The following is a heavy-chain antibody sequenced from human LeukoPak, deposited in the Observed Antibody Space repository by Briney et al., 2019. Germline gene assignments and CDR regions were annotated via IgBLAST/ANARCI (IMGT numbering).Heavy chain of an antibody. CDR2: IYYGGSP. D-gene: IGHD3-9*01. Sequence: SETLSLTCTVSGGYISSYYWSWIRQPPGKGLGWIGYIYYGGSPKYNPSLKSRVTISLDTSKSQFSLNLTSVTAADTAMYYCARGAILTGTSLWGKGTTVTISS. CDR1: GGYISSYY. J-gene: IGHJ6*04. V-gene: IGHV4-59*01. CDR3: ARGAILTGTSL.